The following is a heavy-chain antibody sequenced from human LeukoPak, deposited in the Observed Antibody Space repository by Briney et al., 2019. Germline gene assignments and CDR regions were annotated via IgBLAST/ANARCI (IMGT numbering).Heavy chain of an antibody. CDR1: GFTFSSYA. J-gene: IGHJ4*02. CDR2: ISGSGGST. V-gene: IGHV3-23*01. CDR3: AKDRDYGDYRPLYFDY. D-gene: IGHD4-17*01. Sequence: GGSLRLSCAASGFTFSSYAMSWVRQAPGKGLEWVSAISGSGGSTYYADSVKGRFTISRDNSKNTLYLQMNSLRAEDTAVYYCAKDRDYGDYRPLYFDYWGQGALVTVSS.